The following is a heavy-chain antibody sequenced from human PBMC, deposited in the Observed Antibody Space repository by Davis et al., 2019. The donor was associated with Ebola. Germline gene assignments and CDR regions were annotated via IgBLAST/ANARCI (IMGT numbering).Heavy chain of an antibody. CDR2: IRSKAYGGTT. CDR1: GFTFGDYA. D-gene: IGHD4-17*01. CDR3: TDGDYEGNGMDV. Sequence: GESLKISCTASGFTFGDYAMSWFRQAPGKGLEWVGFIRSKAYGGTTEYAASVKGRFTISRDDSKSIAYLQMNSLKTEDTAVYYCTDGDYEGNGMDVWGQGTTVTVSS. V-gene: IGHV3-49*03. J-gene: IGHJ6*02.